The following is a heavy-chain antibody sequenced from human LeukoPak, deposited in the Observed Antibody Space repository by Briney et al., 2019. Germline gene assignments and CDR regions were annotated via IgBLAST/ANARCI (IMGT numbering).Heavy chain of an antibody. V-gene: IGHV4-34*01. D-gene: IGHD3-16*01. CDR1: GGSFSGYY. Sequence: PSETLSLTCAVYGGSFSGYYWSWIRQPPGKGLEWIGEINHSGSTNYNPSLKSRVTISVDTSKNQFSLKLSSVTAADTAMYYCARIMAGRFDPWGQGTLVTVSS. J-gene: IGHJ5*02. CDR2: INHSGST. CDR3: ARIMAGRFDP.